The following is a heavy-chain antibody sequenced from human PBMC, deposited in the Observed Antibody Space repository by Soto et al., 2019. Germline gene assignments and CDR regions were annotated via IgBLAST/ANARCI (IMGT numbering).Heavy chain of an antibody. Sequence: PGGSLRLSCDASGFTLRNYAMTWIRQAPGKGLEWVSLISANDVGTYYAESVKTRFTIATDQGRNTVYLQMDSLRADDTAIYYCAKATNAYNWDNRPPFDYWGQGALVTVSS. J-gene: IGHJ4*02. D-gene: IGHD1-20*01. CDR1: GFTLRNYA. CDR3: AKATNAYNWDNRPPFDY. CDR2: ISANDVGT. V-gene: IGHV3-23*01.